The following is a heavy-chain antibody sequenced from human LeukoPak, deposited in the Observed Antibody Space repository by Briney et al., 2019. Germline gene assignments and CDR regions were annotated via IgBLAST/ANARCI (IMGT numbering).Heavy chain of an antibody. D-gene: IGHD1-14*01. J-gene: IGHJ4*02. CDR3: ARVRTPYYFDY. CDR1: GFTFSGYP. CDR2: ISYDGSNK. Sequence: GGSLRLSCAASGFTFSGYPIHWVRQAPGKGLEWVAVISYDGSNKYYADSVKGRFTISRDNSKNTLYLQMNSLRAEDTAVYYCARVRTPYYFDYWGQGTLVTVSS. V-gene: IGHV3-30-3*01.